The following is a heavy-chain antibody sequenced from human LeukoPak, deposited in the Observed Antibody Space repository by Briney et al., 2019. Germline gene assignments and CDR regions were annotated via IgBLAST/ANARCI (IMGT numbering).Heavy chain of an antibody. CDR1: GGSISSYY. D-gene: IGHD1-1*01. J-gene: IGHJ3*02. CDR3: ARPKLNDDAFDI. V-gene: IGHV4-59*01. CDR2: IYYSGST. Sequence: KPSETLSLTCTVSGGSISSYYCSWIRQPPGKGLEWIGYIYYSGSTNYNPSLKSRVTISVDTSKNQFSLKLSSVTAADTAVYYCARPKLNDDAFDIWGQGTMVTVSS.